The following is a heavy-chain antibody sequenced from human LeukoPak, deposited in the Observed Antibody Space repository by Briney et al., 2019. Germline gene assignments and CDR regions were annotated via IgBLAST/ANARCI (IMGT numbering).Heavy chain of an antibody. Sequence: GGSLRLSCAASGFTFSSYWMSWVRQAPGKGLEGVANIKQDGSEKYYVDSVKGRFTISRDNAKNSLYLQMNSLRAEDTAVYYCARDPALRYFDWSSYYYGMDVWGKGTTVTVSS. D-gene: IGHD3-9*01. CDR3: ARDPALRYFDWSSYYYGMDV. V-gene: IGHV3-7*03. CDR1: GFTFSSYW. CDR2: IKQDGSEK. J-gene: IGHJ6*04.